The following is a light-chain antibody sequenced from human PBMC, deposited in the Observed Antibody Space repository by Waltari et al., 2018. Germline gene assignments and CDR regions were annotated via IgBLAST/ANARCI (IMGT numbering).Light chain of an antibody. CDR1: QSVSKY. CDR2: AAS. J-gene: IGKJ1*01. V-gene: IGKV3-20*01. Sequence: EVVLTRSPGTLSLSPGERATLSCRASQSVSKYLAWYQQRPGQAPRLLIYAASTRATGVPDRFSGSGFGTDFSLTISRLEPEDFAVYYCQNHERLPATFGQGTKVKIK. CDR3: QNHERLPAT.